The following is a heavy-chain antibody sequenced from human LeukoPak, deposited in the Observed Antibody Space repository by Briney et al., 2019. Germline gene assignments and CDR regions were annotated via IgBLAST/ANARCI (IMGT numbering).Heavy chain of an antibody. CDR3: AKDGGSGYYYFDY. V-gene: IGHV3-23*01. CDR2: ITGSGDDT. J-gene: IGHJ4*02. D-gene: IGHD3-22*01. CDR1: GFTFSSYA. Sequence: GGSLRLSCAASGFTFSSYAMSWVRQAPGKGLEWVSDITGSGDDTYYADSVKGRFTISRDNSKNTLYVQMNSLRAEDTAVYYCAKDGGSGYYYFDYWGQGTLVTVSS.